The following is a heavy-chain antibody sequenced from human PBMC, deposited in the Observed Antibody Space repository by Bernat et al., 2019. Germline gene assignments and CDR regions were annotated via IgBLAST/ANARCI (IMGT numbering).Heavy chain of an antibody. J-gene: IGHJ4*01. CDR1: GFTFSDHY. V-gene: IGHV3-72*01. CDR3: ARVGAPGIDFDY. Sequence: EVQLVESGGGLVQPGGSLRLSCAASGFTFSDHYMDWVRQAPGKGLEWVGRTRNRANSYTTEYAASVKGRFTVSRDDSRNSVFLQMNSLKTEDTAVYYCARVGAPGIDFDYWGHGTLVTGAS. CDR2: TRNRANSYTT. D-gene: IGHD1-26*01.